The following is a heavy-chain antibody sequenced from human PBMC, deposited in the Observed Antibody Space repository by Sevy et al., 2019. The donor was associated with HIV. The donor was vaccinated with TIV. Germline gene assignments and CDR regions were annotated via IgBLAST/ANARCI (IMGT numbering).Heavy chain of an antibody. CDR2: IQYDGSNK. CDR3: VKEGGGEGGDH. D-gene: IGHD2-21*01. J-gene: IGHJ4*02. Sequence: VGSLRLSCAASGFSYSSYGMHWVRQAPGKGLEWVAYIQYDGSNKDYADSVKGRFTISRDNSKNTLDLQMNSLRVEDTAVYYCVKEGGGEGGDHWGQGTLVTVS. V-gene: IGHV3-30*02. CDR1: GFSYSSYG.